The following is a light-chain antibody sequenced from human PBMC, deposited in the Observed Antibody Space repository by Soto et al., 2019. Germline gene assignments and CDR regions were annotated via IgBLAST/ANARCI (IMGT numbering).Light chain of an antibody. CDR2: SDH. CDR1: SSNIGSNA. J-gene: IGLJ3*02. Sequence: QSVLAQPPSASGTPGQRVTISCSGSSSNIGSNAVTWYQHFPGTAPKVLIYSDHQRPSGVPDRFSGSKSGTSASLAISGLRAEDEADYFCAAWGERLNTWVFGGGTK. CDR3: AAWGERLNTWV. V-gene: IGLV1-44*01.